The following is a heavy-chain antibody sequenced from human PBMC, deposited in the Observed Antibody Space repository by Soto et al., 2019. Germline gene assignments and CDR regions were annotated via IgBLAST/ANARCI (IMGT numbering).Heavy chain of an antibody. CDR1: GGTFSSYT. J-gene: IGHJ6*02. CDR2: IIPIFGTA. D-gene: IGHD6-19*01. CDR3: ARGSSGWQTYYYYGMDV. Sequence: GASVKLSSKASGGTFSSYTISWVRQAPGQGLEWMGGIIPIFGTANYAQKFQGRVTITADESTSTAYMELSSLRSEDTAVYYCARGSSGWQTYYYYGMDVWGQGTTVTVSS. V-gene: IGHV1-69*13.